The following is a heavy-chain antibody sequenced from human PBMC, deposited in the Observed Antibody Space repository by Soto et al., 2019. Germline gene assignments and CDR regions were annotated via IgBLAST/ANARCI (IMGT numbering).Heavy chain of an antibody. V-gene: IGHV4-4*02. Sequence: TLSLTCAVSGDSISSSIWWSWVRQPPGKGLEWIGEIYHTESTVYNPSLKSRVTISVDKSKNQFSLNLDSVTAADTAVYYCARYDFGTFDYWGRGILVTVSS. CDR3: ARYDFGTFDY. CDR1: GDSISSSIW. CDR2: IYHTEST. J-gene: IGHJ4*02. D-gene: IGHD4-17*01.